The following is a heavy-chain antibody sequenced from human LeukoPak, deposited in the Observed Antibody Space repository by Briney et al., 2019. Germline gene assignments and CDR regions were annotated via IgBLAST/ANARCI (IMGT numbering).Heavy chain of an antibody. D-gene: IGHD6-13*01. CDR2: IHPRSGGT. Sequence: GASVKVSCKASGYTFTGYYIHWVRQAPGQGLEWMGSIHPRSGGTNFAQKFQGRVTMTVDTSMSTAYMELATLISGDTAFYYCARGPSSSWYNWFDPWGQGTLVTVSS. V-gene: IGHV1-2*02. CDR1: GYTFTGYY. CDR3: ARGPSSSWYNWFDP. J-gene: IGHJ5*02.